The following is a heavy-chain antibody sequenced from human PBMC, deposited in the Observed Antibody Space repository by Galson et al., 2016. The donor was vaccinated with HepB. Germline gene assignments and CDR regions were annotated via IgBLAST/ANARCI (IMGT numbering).Heavy chain of an antibody. V-gene: IGHV3-30*04. Sequence: SLRLSCAASGFTFVNYAFHWVRQAPGKGLEWVAVISSDGSKKNYADSVKGRFPISRDNSKNTLYLQMNSLRAEDTAVYYCARVAKRANRLWFGELKGFDYWGQGTLVTVSS. CDR3: ARVAKRANRLWFGELKGFDY. J-gene: IGHJ4*02. D-gene: IGHD3-10*01. CDR2: ISSDGSKK. CDR1: GFTFVNYA.